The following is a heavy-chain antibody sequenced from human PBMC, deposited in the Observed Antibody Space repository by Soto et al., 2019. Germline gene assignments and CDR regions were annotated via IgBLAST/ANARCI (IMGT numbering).Heavy chain of an antibody. CDR1: GYTFTSYD. CDR3: ARGGKGRAVAGTNWFDH. V-gene: IGHV1-8*01. Sequence: QVQLVQSGAEVKKPGASVKVSCKASGYTFTSYDINWVRQATGQGLEWMGWMNPNSGNTGYAQKFQGRVTMTRNTSISTASMELSSLRSEDTAVYYCARGGKGRAVAGTNWFDHWGQGTLVTVSS. J-gene: IGHJ5*02. CDR2: MNPNSGNT. D-gene: IGHD6-19*01.